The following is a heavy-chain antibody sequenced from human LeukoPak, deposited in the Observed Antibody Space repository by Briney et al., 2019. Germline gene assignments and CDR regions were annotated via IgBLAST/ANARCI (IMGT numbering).Heavy chain of an antibody. V-gene: IGHV3-23*01. Sequence: PGGSLRLSCAASGFTFNKYAMSWVRQAPGDGREWVSAISVSGDNTYYADSVKGRFTISRDNPETTLFLQMNCLRAEDSAVYYCAKDEGYSWYVWSDSWGQGNLVSVSS. CDR3: AKDEGYSWYVWSDS. J-gene: IGHJ4*02. CDR2: ISVSGDNT. CDR1: GFTFNKYA. D-gene: IGHD6-13*01.